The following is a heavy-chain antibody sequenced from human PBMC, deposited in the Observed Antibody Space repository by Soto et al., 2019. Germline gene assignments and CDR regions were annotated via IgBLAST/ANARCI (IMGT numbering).Heavy chain of an antibody. CDR2: ISSSSSYT. J-gene: IGHJ4*02. V-gene: IGHV3-11*05. D-gene: IGHD5-12*01. CDR1: GFTFSDYY. CDR3: ARDHHRYSGYDDVDY. Sequence: QVQLVESGGGLVKPGGSLRLSCAASGFTFSDYYMSWIRQAPGKGLEWVSYISSSSSYTNYADSVKGRFTISKDNAKNSLHLQMNSLRAEDTAVYYCARDHHRYSGYDDVDYWRQGNLVTVSS.